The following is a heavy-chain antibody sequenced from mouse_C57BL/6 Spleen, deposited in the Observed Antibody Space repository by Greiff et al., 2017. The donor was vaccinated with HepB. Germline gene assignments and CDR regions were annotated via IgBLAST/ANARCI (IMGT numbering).Heavy chain of an antibody. CDR3: ASFTNGGFAY. V-gene: IGHV1-42*01. J-gene: IGHJ3*01. CDR1: GYSFTGYY. CDR2: INPSTGGT. Sequence: VQLKQSGPELVKPGASVKISCKASGYSFTGYYMNWVKQSPEKSLEWIGEINPSTGGTTYNQKFKAKATLTVDKSSSTAYMQLKSLTSEDSAVYYCASFTNGGFAYWGQGTLVTVSA. D-gene: IGHD4-1*01.